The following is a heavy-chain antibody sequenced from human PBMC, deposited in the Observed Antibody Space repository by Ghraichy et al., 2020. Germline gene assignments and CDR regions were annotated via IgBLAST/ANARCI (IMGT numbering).Heavy chain of an antibody. V-gene: IGHV4-34*01. D-gene: IGHD5-12*01. CDR1: GGSFRGSF. CDR3: GRKAHYDSVDY. J-gene: IGHJ4*02. CDR2: IDHSGST. Sequence: GSLRLSCAVAGGSFRGSFWTWIRQPPGKGLEWIGEIDHSGSTLYNPSLKSRVTVSVDPSKNQFFLKLSSVAAADTAVYYCGRKAHYDSVDYWGQGTLVIV.